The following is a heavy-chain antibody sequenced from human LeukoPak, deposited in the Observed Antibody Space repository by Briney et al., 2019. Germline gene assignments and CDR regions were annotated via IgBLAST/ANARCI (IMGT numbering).Heavy chain of an antibody. Sequence: PGGSLRLSCAASGFTFSSYSMNWVRQAPGKGLEWVSYISSSSSTIYYADSVKGRFTISRDNAKNTLYLQMNGLRAEDTAVYYCAKDAGAKGYFDYWGQGTLVTVSS. CDR1: GFTFSSYS. V-gene: IGHV3-48*01. CDR2: ISSSSSTI. J-gene: IGHJ4*02. D-gene: IGHD1-26*01. CDR3: AKDAGAKGYFDY.